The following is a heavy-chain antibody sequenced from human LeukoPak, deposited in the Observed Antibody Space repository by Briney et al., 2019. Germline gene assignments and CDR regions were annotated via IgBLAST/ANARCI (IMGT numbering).Heavy chain of an antibody. CDR2: ICYSGST. V-gene: IGHV4-59*01. Sequence: SETLSLTCTVSGGSISSYYWSWIRQPPGKGLEWIGYICYSGSTNYNPSLKSRVTISVDTSKNQFSLKLSSVTAADTAVYYCARVGGGKRGVDYWGQGTLVTVSS. CDR3: ARVGGGKRGVDY. CDR1: GGSISSYY. D-gene: IGHD1-1*01. J-gene: IGHJ4*02.